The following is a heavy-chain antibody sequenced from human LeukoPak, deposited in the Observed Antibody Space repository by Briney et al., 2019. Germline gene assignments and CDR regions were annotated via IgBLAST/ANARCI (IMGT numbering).Heavy chain of an antibody. Sequence: GRSLRLSCAASGFTFSSYGMHWVRQAPGKGLEWVAVIWYDGSNKYYADSVKGRFTISRDNSKNTLYLQMNRLRAEDTAVYYRARDRXHRYYYYYYMDVWGKGTTVTV. CDR1: GFTFSSYG. CDR3: ARDRXHRYYYYYYMDV. J-gene: IGHJ6*03. CDR2: IWYDGSNK. V-gene: IGHV3-33*01.